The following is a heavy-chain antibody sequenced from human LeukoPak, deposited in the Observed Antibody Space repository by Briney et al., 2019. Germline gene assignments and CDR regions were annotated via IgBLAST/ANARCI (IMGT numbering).Heavy chain of an antibody. CDR1: GYTFTSYY. CDR2: INPSGGST. CDR3: ARDRVTIFGVVIIPFYYYYGMDV. J-gene: IGHJ6*02. Sequence: ASVKVSCKASGYTFTSYYMHRVRQAPGQGLEWMGIINPSGGSTSYAQKFQGRVTMTRDTSTSTVYMELSSLRSEDTAVYYCARDRVTIFGVVIIPFYYYYGMDVWGQGTTVTVSS. V-gene: IGHV1-46*01. D-gene: IGHD3-3*01.